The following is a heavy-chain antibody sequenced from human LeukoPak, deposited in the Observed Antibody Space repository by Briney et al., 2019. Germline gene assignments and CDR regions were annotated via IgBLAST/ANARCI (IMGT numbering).Heavy chain of an antibody. CDR2: IYHSGST. V-gene: IGHV4-4*02. CDR3: ARNPHYSSGWPFDY. Sequence: SGTLSLTCAVSGGSISSSNWWSWVRQPPGKGLEWIGEIYHSGSTNYNPSLKSRVTISVDKSKNQFSLKLSSVTAADTAVYYCARNPHYSSGWPFDYWGQGTLVTVSS. CDR1: GGSISSSNW. J-gene: IGHJ4*02. D-gene: IGHD6-19*01.